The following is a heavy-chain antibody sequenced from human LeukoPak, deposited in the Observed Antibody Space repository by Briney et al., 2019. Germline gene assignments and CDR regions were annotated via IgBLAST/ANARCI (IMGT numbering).Heavy chain of an antibody. D-gene: IGHD3-10*01. V-gene: IGHV3-30*03. CDR2: ISYDGSNK. CDR1: GFTFSDYY. CDR3: ARGRITMVRGRPPRAFDI. J-gene: IGHJ3*02. Sequence: GGSLRLSCAASGFTFSDYYMSWTRQAPGKGLEWVAVISYDGSNKYYADSVKGRFTISRDNSKNTLYLQMNSLRAEDTAVYYCARGRITMVRGRPPRAFDIWGQGTMVTVSS.